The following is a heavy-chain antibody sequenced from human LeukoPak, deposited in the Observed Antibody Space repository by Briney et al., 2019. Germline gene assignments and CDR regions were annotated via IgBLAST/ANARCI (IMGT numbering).Heavy chain of an antibody. V-gene: IGHV1-69*05. CDR1: AGTFRSYA. D-gene: IGHD3-22*01. CDR3: ARGPTYYYDSSGYSNWFDP. CDR2: IIPIFGTA. J-gene: IGHJ5*02. Sequence: SVKVSCKASAGTFRSYAISWVRQAPGQGLEWMGRIIPIFGTANYAQKFQGRVTITTDESTSTAYMELSSLRSEDTAVYYCARGPTYYYDSSGYSNWFDPWGQGTLVTVSS.